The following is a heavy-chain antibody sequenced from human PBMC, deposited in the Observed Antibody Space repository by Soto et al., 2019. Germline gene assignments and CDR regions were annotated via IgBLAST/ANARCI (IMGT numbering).Heavy chain of an antibody. J-gene: IGHJ6*02. D-gene: IGHD6-13*01. CDR2: IIPIFGTA. V-gene: IGHV1-69*06. CDR3: ARGFSSSWYFYYYYYGMDV. CDR1: GGTFSSYA. Sequence: SVKVSCKASGGTFSSYAISRVRQAPGQGLEWMGGIIPIFGTANYAQKFQGRVTITADKSTSTAYMELSSLGSEDTAVYYCARGFSSSWYFYYYYYGMDVWGQGTTVTVSS.